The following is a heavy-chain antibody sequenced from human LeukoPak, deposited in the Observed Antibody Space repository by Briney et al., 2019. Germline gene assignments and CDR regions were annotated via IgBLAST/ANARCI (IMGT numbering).Heavy chain of an antibody. D-gene: IGHD6-19*01. CDR1: GGSFSGYY. CDR3: ARGEAVGYPYYYYMDV. J-gene: IGHJ6*03. Sequence: PSETLSLTCAVYGGSFSGYYWSWIRQPPGKGLEWIGEINHSGSTNYNPSLKSRVTISVDTSKNQFSLKLSSVTAADTAVYYCARGEAVGYPYYYYMDVWGKGTTVTVSS. V-gene: IGHV4-34*01. CDR2: INHSGST.